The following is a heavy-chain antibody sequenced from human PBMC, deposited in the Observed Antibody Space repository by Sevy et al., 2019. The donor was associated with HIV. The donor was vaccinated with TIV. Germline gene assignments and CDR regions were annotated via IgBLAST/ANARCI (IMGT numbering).Heavy chain of an antibody. J-gene: IGHJ4*02. CDR1: GGTFSSYG. D-gene: IGHD6-19*01. Sequence: ASVKVSCKASGGTFSSYGISWVRQAPGQGLEWMGGIIPLLGTVNYAQKFQGRVTITADESTKTAYMELSSLRSEGTAVYYCARGGGNGWYYFDYWGQETLVTVSS. CDR2: IIPLLGTV. CDR3: ARGGGNGWYYFDY. V-gene: IGHV1-69*13.